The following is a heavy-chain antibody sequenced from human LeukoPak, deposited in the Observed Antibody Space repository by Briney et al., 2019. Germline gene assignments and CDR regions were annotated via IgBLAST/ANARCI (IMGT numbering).Heavy chain of an antibody. V-gene: IGHV3-15*01. CDR2: IRSKTDGGTT. J-gene: IGHJ5*02. D-gene: IGHD2-15*01. CDR1: GFAFSHSW. Sequence: GGSLRLSCAASGFAFSHSWMSWVRQAPGKGLEWVGLIRSKTDGGTTDYAAPVKVRITISRDESKNTLYLHMNSLKTEDTAVYYCTTDPPGFGYCSAGSCSSDTWFAPWGQGTLVTVSS. CDR3: TTDPPGFGYCSAGSCSSDTWFAP.